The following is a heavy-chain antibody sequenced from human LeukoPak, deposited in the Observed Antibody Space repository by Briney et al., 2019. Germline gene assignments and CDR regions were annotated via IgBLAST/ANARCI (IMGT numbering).Heavy chain of an antibody. Sequence: GGSLRLSCAASGFTVSSNYKSWVRQAPGKGLEWVSVIYSGGSTYYADSVKGRFTISRDNSKNTLYLQMNSLRAEDTAVYYCARDSDWAYFDYWGQGTLVTVSS. D-gene: IGHD3-9*01. CDR1: GFTVSSNY. CDR2: IYSGGST. CDR3: ARDSDWAYFDY. V-gene: IGHV3-66*02. J-gene: IGHJ4*02.